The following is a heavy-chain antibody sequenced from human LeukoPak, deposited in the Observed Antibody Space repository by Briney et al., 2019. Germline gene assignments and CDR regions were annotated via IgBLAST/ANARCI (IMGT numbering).Heavy chain of an antibody. Sequence: ASVKVSCKASGGTFSSYAISWVRQAPGQGLEWMGGIIPIFGTANYAQKFQGRVTITADESTSTAYMELSSLRSEDTAVYYCARHSGYDYLFDYWGQGTLVTVSS. J-gene: IGHJ4*02. D-gene: IGHD5-12*01. V-gene: IGHV1-69*13. CDR2: IIPIFGTA. CDR1: GGTFSSYA. CDR3: ARHSGYDYLFDY.